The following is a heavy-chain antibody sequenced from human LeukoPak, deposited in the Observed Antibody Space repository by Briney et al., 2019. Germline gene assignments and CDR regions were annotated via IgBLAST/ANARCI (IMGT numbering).Heavy chain of an antibody. V-gene: IGHV1-18*01. CDR2: IIVYNGHT. CDR1: GYNFESNG. Sequence: GASGKVSCKAAGYNFESNGISWVRQAAGQGLEWMGWIIVYNGHTKYGQKLEGRVIMGTHTCTNTAYMELSRLRSDDTAVYYCARNGDSRVSYYYYVDVWGTGTTVTVSS. CDR3: ARNGDSRVSYYYYVDV. D-gene: IGHD4-17*01. J-gene: IGHJ6*03.